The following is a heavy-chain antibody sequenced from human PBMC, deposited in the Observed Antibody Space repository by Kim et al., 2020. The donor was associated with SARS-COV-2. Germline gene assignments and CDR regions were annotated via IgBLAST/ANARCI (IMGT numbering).Heavy chain of an antibody. CDR2: LTYHGGDK. CDR1: GFTFRSVG. Sequence: GGSLRLSCEASGFTFRSVGMHWVRQAPGKGLEWVAVLTYHGGDKFYADSVKGRFTISRDESKDTLYLQMNSLTLEDTAVYYCAKAYNSKWFWYFDLWGRG. J-gene: IGHJ2*01. CDR3: AKAYNSKWFWYFDL. V-gene: IGHV3-30*18. D-gene: IGHD6-13*01.